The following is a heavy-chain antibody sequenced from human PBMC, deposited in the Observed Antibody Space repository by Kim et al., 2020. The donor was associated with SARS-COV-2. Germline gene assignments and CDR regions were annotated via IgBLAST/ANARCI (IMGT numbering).Heavy chain of an antibody. CDR1: GGSFSGYY. Sequence: SETLSLTCAVYGGSFSGYYWSWIRQPPGKGLEWIGEINHSGSTNYNPSLKSRVTISVDTSKNQFSLKLSSVTAADTAVYYCARGGMRFGSGYYYDYYGMDVWGQGTPVTVSS. CDR2: INHSGST. J-gene: IGHJ6*02. CDR3: ARGGMRFGSGYYYDYYGMDV. D-gene: IGHD3-10*01. V-gene: IGHV4-34*01.